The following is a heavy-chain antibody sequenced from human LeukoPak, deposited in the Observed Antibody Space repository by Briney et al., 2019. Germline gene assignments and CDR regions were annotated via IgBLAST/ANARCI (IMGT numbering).Heavy chain of an antibody. CDR2: ISGSGGST. D-gene: IGHD6-13*01. CDR1: GFTFSSYA. CDR3: AKGRTRASSPTPLPYYYGMDV. J-gene: IGHJ6*02. V-gene: IGHV3-23*01. Sequence: GGSLRLSCAASGFTFSSYAMSWVRQAPGKGLEWVSAISGSGGSTYYADSVKGRFTISRDNSKNTLYLQMNSLRDEDTAVYYCAKGRTRASSPTPLPYYYGMDVWGQGTTVTVSS.